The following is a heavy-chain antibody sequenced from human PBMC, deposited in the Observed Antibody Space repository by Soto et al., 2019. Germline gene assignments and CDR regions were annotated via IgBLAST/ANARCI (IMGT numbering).Heavy chain of an antibody. CDR3: ARVGEYYDILCCDQPPDVFDI. CDR2: IYYSGST. J-gene: IGHJ3*02. V-gene: IGHV4-31*03. Sequence: SETLSHTCTVSGGSISSGGYYWSWIRQHPGKGLEWIGYIYYSGSTYYNPSLKSRVTISVDTSKNQFSLKLSSVTAADTAVYYCARVGEYYDILCCDQPPDVFDIWGQGTMVIVSS. D-gene: IGHD3-9*01. CDR1: GGSISSGGYY.